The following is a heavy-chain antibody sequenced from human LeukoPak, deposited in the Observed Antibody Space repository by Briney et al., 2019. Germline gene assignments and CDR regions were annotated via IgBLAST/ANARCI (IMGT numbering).Heavy chain of an antibody. CDR2: INHSGST. J-gene: IGHJ4*02. D-gene: IGHD1-26*01. V-gene: IGHV4-34*01. CDR3: ARGRPHSGSYIA. CDR1: GGSFSGYY. Sequence: SETLSLTCAVYGGSFSGYYWSWIRQAPGKGLEWIGEINHSGSTNYNPSLKSRVTISVDTSKHQFSLKLSSVTAADTAVYYCARGRPHSGSYIAWGQGTLVTVSS.